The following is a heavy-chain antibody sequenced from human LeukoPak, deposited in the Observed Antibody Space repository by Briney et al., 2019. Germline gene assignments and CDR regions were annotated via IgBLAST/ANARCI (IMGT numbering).Heavy chain of an antibody. CDR2: IYYSGSS. Sequence: PSQTLSLTCTVSGGSISSGDYYWSWIRQPPGKGLEWIGYIYYSGSSYYNPSLKSRVTISVDTSKNQFSLKLSSVTAADTAVYYCARGGYCSGGSCYKYYYGMDVWGQGTTVTVSS. CDR3: ARGGYCSGGSCYKYYYGMDV. J-gene: IGHJ6*02. V-gene: IGHV4-30-4*01. D-gene: IGHD2-15*01. CDR1: GGSISSGDYY.